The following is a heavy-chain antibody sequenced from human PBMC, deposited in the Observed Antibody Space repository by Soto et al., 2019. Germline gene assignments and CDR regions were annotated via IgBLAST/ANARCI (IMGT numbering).Heavy chain of an antibody. CDR1: GGSFSGYY. CDR3: ARGGGIVVVVAATILDY. D-gene: IGHD2-15*01. J-gene: IGHJ4*02. Sequence: QVQLQQWGAGLLKPSETLSLTCAVSGGSFSGYYWSWIRQPPGKGLEWNGEINHSGSTNYNPSLKSRVTISVDTSKNQFSLKLSSVTAADTAVYYCARGGGIVVVVAATILDYWGQGTLVTVSS. V-gene: IGHV4-34*01. CDR2: INHSGST.